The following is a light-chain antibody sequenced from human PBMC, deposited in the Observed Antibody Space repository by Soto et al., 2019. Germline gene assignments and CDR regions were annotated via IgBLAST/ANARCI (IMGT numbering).Light chain of an antibody. CDR3: QQYGSSVS. Sequence: DIQMTQSPSTLSGSVGDRVTITCRASESVGSRLAWYQQKPGKDPKLLIFSASRLEGGVPSRFSGSGSGTQVTLTISSLQPEDLATYYCQQYGSSVSFGQGTKVDIK. CDR1: ESVGSR. CDR2: SAS. J-gene: IGKJ1*01. V-gene: IGKV1-5*01.